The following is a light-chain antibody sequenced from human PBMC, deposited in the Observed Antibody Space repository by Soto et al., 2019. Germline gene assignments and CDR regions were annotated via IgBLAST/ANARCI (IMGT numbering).Light chain of an antibody. CDR1: QSIYSN. CDR3: QQYNNWPRT. J-gene: IGKJ1*01. CDR2: GAS. Sequence: EIVMTQSPATLSVSPGERVTLSCRASQSIYSNLAWYQQRPGQAPRVLVYGASTRATAIPARFSGSGSGTEFTLTISSLQSEDFAVYYCQQYNNWPRTFGQGTKVEIK. V-gene: IGKV3-15*01.